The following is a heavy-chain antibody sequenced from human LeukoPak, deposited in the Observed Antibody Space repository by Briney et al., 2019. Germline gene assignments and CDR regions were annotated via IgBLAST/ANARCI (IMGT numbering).Heavy chain of an antibody. CDR2: IIPIFGTA. Sequence: GSSVKVSCKASGGTFSSYAISWVRQAPGQGLEWMGGIIPIFGTANYAQKFQGRVTITADESTSTAYMELSSLRAEDTALYYCARTAKQLVPYYYYYYMDVWGKGTTVTVSS. CDR1: GGTFSSYA. D-gene: IGHD6-13*01. J-gene: IGHJ6*03. V-gene: IGHV1-69*01. CDR3: ARTAKQLVPYYYYYYMDV.